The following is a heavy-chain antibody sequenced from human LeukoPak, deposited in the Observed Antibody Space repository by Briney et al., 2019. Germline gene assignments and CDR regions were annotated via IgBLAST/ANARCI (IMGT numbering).Heavy chain of an antibody. CDR1: GFTFSNAW. CDR2: IKSKTDGGTT. D-gene: IGHD2-21*02. J-gene: IGHJ4*02. CDR3: SLVVVTALYYFDY. Sequence: GGSLRLSCAASGFTFSNAWMSWVCQAPGKGLEWVGRIKSKTDGGTTDYAAPVKGRFTISRDDSKNTLYLQMNSLKTEDTAVYYCSLVVVTALYYFDYWGQGTLVTVSS. V-gene: IGHV3-15*01.